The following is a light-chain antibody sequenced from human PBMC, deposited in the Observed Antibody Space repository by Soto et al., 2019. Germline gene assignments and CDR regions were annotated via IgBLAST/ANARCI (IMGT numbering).Light chain of an antibody. J-gene: IGLJ3*02. CDR3: NSYTSSGPTWV. Sequence: QSVLTQPASVSGSPGQSIILSCTGTSSDVGGYNYVSWYQQHPGKAPKLMIYDVSNRPSGVSNRFSGSKSGNTASLTVSWLQAEDEADYYCNSYTSSGPTWVFGGGTKLTVL. CDR2: DVS. CDR1: SSDVGGYNY. V-gene: IGLV2-14*01.